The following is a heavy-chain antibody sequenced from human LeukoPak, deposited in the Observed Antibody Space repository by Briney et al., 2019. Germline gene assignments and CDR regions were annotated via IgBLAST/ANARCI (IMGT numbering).Heavy chain of an antibody. V-gene: IGHV3-33*06. CDR1: GFTFSSYG. Sequence: GRSLRLSCAASGFTFSSYGMHWVRQAPGKGLEWVAVIWYDGSNKYYADSVKGRFTISRDNSKNTLYLQMNSLRAEDTAVYYCAKARGATYGTYYFDYWGQGTLVTVSS. CDR3: AKARGATYGTYYFDY. D-gene: IGHD4/OR15-4a*01. CDR2: IWYDGSNK. J-gene: IGHJ4*02.